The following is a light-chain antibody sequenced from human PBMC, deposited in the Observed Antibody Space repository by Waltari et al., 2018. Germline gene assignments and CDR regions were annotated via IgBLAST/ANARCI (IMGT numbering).Light chain of an antibody. CDR1: ESVSRA. CDR2: GAS. Sequence: EIALTQSPGTLSLSVGERATVSCRASESVSRALAWYQQKPGQAPRLLIYGASTSATGIPDRFSGSGSGTDFSLTISRLEPDDFAVYYCQHYLRLPVTFGQGTTVEI. CDR3: QHYLRLPVT. V-gene: IGKV3-20*01. J-gene: IGKJ1*01.